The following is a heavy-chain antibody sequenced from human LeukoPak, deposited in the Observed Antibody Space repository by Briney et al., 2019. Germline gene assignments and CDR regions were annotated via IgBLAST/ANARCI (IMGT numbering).Heavy chain of an antibody. CDR3: AKGVYSSGPTSDY. CDR1: GFTFSSYW. J-gene: IGHJ4*02. CDR2: IWYDGSNK. D-gene: IGHD6-19*01. Sequence: TGGSLRLSCAASGFTFSSYWMSWVRQAPGKGLEWVAVIWYDGSNKYYADSVKGRFTISRDNSKNTLYLQMNSLRAEDTAVYYCAKGVYSSGPTSDYWGQGTLVTVSS. V-gene: IGHV3-33*06.